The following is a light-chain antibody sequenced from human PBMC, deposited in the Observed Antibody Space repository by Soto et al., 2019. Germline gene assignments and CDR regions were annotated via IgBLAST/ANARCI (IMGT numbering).Light chain of an antibody. CDR3: CSYAGSYTVV. CDR2: DVS. J-gene: IGLJ3*02. Sequence: QSVRTQPRSVSGSPGQSVTISCTGTSSDVGAYNYVSWYQQHPGKVPKLMIYDVSRRPSGVPDRFSGSKSGNTASLTISGLQADDEADYYCCSYAGSYTVVFGGGTKLTVL. CDR1: SSDVGAYNY. V-gene: IGLV2-11*01.